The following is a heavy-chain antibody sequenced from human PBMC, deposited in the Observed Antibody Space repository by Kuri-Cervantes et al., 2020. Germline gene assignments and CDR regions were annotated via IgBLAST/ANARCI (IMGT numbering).Heavy chain of an antibody. D-gene: IGHD1-26*01. CDR1: GGSISSYY. Sequence: GSLRLSCTVSGGSISSYYWSWIRQPPGKGLEWIGYIYYRGTTNYNPSLKSRVTISVDTSKNQFSLKLSSVTAADTAVYYCARAFSAHPEATYYYYYMDVWGKGTTVTVSS. V-gene: IGHV4-59*01. CDR3: ARAFSAHPEATYYYYYMDV. CDR2: IYYRGTT. J-gene: IGHJ6*03.